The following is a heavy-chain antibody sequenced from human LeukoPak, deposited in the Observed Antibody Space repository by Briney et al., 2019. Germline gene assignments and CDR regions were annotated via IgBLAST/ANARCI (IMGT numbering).Heavy chain of an antibody. J-gene: IGHJ4*02. CDR1: GYTFTNYG. CDR2: ISAYTGNT. D-gene: IGHD3-22*01. CDR3: ARSGVGYFYDNTGYYPLDY. V-gene: IGHV1-18*01. Sequence: ASVKVSCKASGYTFTNYGISWVRQAPGQGLEWRGWISAYTGNTNYAQNFQGRVTMTTDTSTSTDFMELRSLRSDDTAVYYCARSGVGYFYDNTGYYPLDYWGQGTLVTVSS.